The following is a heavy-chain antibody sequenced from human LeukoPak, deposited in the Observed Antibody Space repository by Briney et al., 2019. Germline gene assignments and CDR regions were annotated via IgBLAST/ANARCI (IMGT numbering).Heavy chain of an antibody. V-gene: IGHV4-59*01. D-gene: IGHD2-15*01. Sequence: SETLSLTCTVSGGSISSYYWSWIRQPPGKGLEWIGYIYYSGSTNYNPSLKSRVTISLDTSKNQFSLKLSSVTAADTAVYYCARWESLGYCSGGSCSYFDYWGQGTLVTVSS. CDR2: IYYSGST. J-gene: IGHJ4*02. CDR3: ARWESLGYCSGGSCSYFDY. CDR1: GGSISSYY.